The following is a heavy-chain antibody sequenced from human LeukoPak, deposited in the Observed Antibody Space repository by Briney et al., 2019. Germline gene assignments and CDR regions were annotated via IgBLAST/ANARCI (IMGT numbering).Heavy chain of an antibody. CDR2: INPSDGST. CDR1: GYTFTSYY. J-gene: IGHJ3*02. D-gene: IGHD3-22*01. CDR3: ARDLSHDSSGTHAFDI. V-gene: IGHV1-46*01. Sequence: ASVKVSCKASGYTFTSYYMHWVRQAPGQGLEWMGIINPSDGSTSYAQKFQGRVTMTRDMSTSTVYMELSSLRSEDTAVYYCARDLSHDSSGTHAFDIWGQGTMVTVSS.